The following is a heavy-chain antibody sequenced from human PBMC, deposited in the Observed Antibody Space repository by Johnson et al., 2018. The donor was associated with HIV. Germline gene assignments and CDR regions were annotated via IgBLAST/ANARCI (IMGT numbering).Heavy chain of an antibody. J-gene: IGHJ3*02. CDR1: GFTFNNYG. V-gene: IGHV3-33*01. D-gene: IGHD2-2*01. CDR3: AIDGGTSCSCCCDALGI. CDR2: IWFDGINK. Sequence: QVQLVESGGGVVQPGRSLRLSCAAFGFTFNNYGMHWVRQAPGKGLEWVAVIWFDGINKYYADSVKGRFTISRDNSKNTLYLQMNSLRPEDTAVDYCAIDGGTSCSCCCDALGIWVHGAMVPVSS.